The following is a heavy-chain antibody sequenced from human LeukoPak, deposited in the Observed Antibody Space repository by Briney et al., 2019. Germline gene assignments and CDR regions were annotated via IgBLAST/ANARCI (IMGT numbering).Heavy chain of an antibody. CDR2: IYSGGST. CDR3: ARSGYYDSSGTSRWGYFDY. CDR1: GFTVSSNY. V-gene: IGHV3-53*04. J-gene: IGHJ4*02. D-gene: IGHD3-22*01. Sequence: PGGSLRLSCAASGFTVSSNYMSWARQAPGKGLEWVSVIYSGGSTYYPDPVKGRFTISRHNSKNTLYLQMNSLRAEDRAVYYCARSGYYDSSGTSRWGYFDYWGQGTLVTVSS.